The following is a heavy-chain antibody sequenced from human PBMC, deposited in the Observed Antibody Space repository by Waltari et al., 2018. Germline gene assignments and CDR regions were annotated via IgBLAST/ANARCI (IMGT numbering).Heavy chain of an antibody. CDR3: ARDLGRYYDRISSWFDP. Sequence: QVQLVQSGAEVKKPGSSVKVSCKASGGTFSSYAISWVRQAPGQGLEWMGGSIPSFGTANYAQKCQGRVTITADESTSTAYMELSSLRSEDTAVYYCARDLGRYYDRISSWFDPWGQGTLVTVSS. D-gene: IGHD3-22*01. CDR2: SIPSFGTA. J-gene: IGHJ5*02. CDR1: GGTFSSYA. V-gene: IGHV1-69*01.